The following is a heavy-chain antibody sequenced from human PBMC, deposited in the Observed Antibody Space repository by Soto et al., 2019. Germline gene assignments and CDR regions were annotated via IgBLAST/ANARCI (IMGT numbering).Heavy chain of an antibody. CDR1: GGTFSSYA. D-gene: IGHD6-6*01. J-gene: IGHJ6*02. CDR2: IIPIFGTA. CDR3: ARETDEILAARGDYYYGMDV. Sequence: QVQLVQSGAEVKKPGSSVKVSCKASGGTFSSYAISWVRQAPGQGLEWMGGIIPIFGTANHAQKFQGRVTITADKSTSTAYMELSSLRSEDTAVYYCARETDEILAARGDYYYGMDVWGQGTTVTVSS. V-gene: IGHV1-69*06.